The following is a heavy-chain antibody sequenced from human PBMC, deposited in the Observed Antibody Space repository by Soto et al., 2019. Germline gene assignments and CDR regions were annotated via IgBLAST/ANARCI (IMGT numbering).Heavy chain of an antibody. CDR1: GGSVSSGTYY. J-gene: IGHJ6*02. CDR2: IYSNGGT. CDR3: GRLRWNLGYGMDV. V-gene: IGHV4-61*01. D-gene: IGHD1-1*01. Sequence: SETLSLTCTVSGGSVSSGTYYWSWIRQPPGKGLEWIGYIYSNGGTNSNPSLKSRATISVDTSKNQFSLKVSSVTAADTAVYYCGRLRWNLGYGMDVWGQGTTVTVSS.